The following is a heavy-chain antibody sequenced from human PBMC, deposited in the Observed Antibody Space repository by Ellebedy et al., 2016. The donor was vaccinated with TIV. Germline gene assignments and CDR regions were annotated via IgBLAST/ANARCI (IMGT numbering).Heavy chain of an antibody. D-gene: IGHD1-26*01. CDR3: ARKHAGSYGLYDY. CDR1: GYTFATYD. CDR2: MKPNSGNT. Sequence: AASVKVSCKASGYTFATYDIQWVRQATGQGLEWMGYMKPNSGNTGYAQKFRDRVTMTRDTSISTAYMELSSLRSDVTAVYYCARKHAGSYGLYDYWGQGTLVTVSS. J-gene: IGHJ4*02. V-gene: IGHV1-8*01.